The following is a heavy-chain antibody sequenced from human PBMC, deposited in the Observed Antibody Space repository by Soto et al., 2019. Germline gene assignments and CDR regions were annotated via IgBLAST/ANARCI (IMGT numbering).Heavy chain of an antibody. CDR1: GGTFSSDA. CDR3: ARDVYVWGSYCSYGIDV. Sequence: AVKFSCKAPGGTFSSDAISWVRQAPGQGLEWMGGIIPIFGTANYAQKFKGRVTITADESTSTAYMELSSLRSEDTAVYYCARDVYVWGSYCSYGIDVWRQGTTVTVSS. V-gene: IGHV1-69*13. J-gene: IGHJ6*02. D-gene: IGHD3-16*01. CDR2: IIPIFGTA.